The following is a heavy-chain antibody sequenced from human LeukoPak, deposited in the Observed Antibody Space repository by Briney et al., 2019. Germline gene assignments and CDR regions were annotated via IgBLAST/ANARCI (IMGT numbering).Heavy chain of an antibody. D-gene: IGHD3-3*01. CDR1: GYTLTELS. V-gene: IGHV1-24*01. CDR3: ATSSIPPVLRFLEWLMARGAFDI. CDR2: FDPEDGET. Sequence: ASVKVSCKVSGYTLTELSMHWVRQAPGKGLEWMGGFDPEDGETIYAQKFQGRVTMTEDTSTDTAYMELSSLRSEDTAVYYCATSSIPPVLRFLEWLMARGAFDIWGQGTMVTVSS. J-gene: IGHJ3*02.